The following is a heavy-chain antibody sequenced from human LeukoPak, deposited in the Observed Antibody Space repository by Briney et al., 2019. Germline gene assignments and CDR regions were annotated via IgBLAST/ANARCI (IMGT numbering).Heavy chain of an antibody. Sequence: GASVKVSCKASGYTFTSYYMHWVRQAPGQGLEWMGIINPSGGSTSYAQKFQGRVTMTRNTSISTAYMELSSLRSEDTAVYYCARDRSVYGSGSYYKAPPWDFDYWGQGTLVTVSS. CDR2: INPSGGST. V-gene: IGHV1-46*01. J-gene: IGHJ4*02. CDR1: GYTFTSYY. D-gene: IGHD3-10*01. CDR3: ARDRSVYGSGSYYKAPPWDFDY.